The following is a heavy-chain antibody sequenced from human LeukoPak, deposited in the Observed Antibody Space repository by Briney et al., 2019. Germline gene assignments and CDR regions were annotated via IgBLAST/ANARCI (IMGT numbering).Heavy chain of an antibody. V-gene: IGHV4-30-2*01. D-gene: IGHD3-22*01. CDR2: IYHSGST. Sequence: PSQTLSLTCAVSGGSISSGGYSWSWIRQPPGKGLEWIGYIYHSGSTYYNPSLKSRVTISVDRSKNQFSLKLSSVTAADTAVYYCATHDSSGPEYFQHWGQGTLVTVSS. CDR1: GGSISSGGYS. CDR3: ATHDSSGPEYFQH. J-gene: IGHJ1*01.